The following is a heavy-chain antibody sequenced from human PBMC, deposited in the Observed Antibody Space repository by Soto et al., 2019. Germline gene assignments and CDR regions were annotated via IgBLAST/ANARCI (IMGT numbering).Heavy chain of an antibody. V-gene: IGHV3-30*18. CDR1: GFTFSDYA. Sequence: VQLVESGGGVVQPGRSLRLSCAASGFTFSDYAMHWVRQAPGKGLEWVAVVSHDGRNRHYADSVKGRFTISRDSCKNTVSLEMTSLRAEDTAVYYCAKGGRQWLVTSDFNYWGQGALVTVSS. D-gene: IGHD6-19*01. CDR2: VSHDGRNR. CDR3: AKGGRQWLVTSDFNY. J-gene: IGHJ4*02.